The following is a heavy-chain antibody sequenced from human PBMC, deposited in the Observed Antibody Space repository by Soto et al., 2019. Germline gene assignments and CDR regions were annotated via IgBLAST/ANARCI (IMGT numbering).Heavy chain of an antibody. CDR2: IYSGGST. D-gene: IGHD3-10*01. CDR3: ASFWYYYGSGSYYDY. CDR1: GFTVSSNY. V-gene: IGHV3-53*01. Sequence: EVQLVESGGGLIQPGGSLRLSCAASGFTVSSNYMSWVRQAPGKGLEWVSVIYSGGSTYYADSVKGRFTISRDNSKNTLYLQMNSLRAEDTAVYYCASFWYYYGSGSYYDYWGQGTLVTVSS. J-gene: IGHJ4*02.